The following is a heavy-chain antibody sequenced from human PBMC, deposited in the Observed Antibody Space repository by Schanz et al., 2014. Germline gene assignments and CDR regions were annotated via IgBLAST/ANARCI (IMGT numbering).Heavy chain of an antibody. D-gene: IGHD2-15*01. J-gene: IGHJ4*02. CDR1: GYTFTSYD. Sequence: QVQLVQSGAEVKKPGASVRVSCKASGYTFTSYDINWVRQAPGQGLEWMGIINPSGGSTSYAQKFQGRVTMTRDTSTSTVYMELSSLRSEDTAVYYCARGSLAGYVALLMAANDYWGQGTLLTVSS. CDR3: ARGSLAGYVALLMAANDY. CDR2: INPSGGST. V-gene: IGHV1-46*01.